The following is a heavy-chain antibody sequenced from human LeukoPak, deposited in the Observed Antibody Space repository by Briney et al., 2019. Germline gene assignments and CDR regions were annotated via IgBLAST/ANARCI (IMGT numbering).Heavy chain of an antibody. CDR2: IYSGDTT. J-gene: IGHJ4*02. V-gene: IGHV3-66*01. CDR3: ASILRSSSGYYFDY. CDR1: GFTVSTNY. Sequence: GGSLRLSCAASGFTVSTNYMSWVRQGPGKGLEWVSVIYSGDTTCYADSVRGKFTISRDNSKNTLHLLMNSLRAEDTAVYYCASILRSSSGYYFDYWGQGTLVTVSS. D-gene: IGHD3-10*01.